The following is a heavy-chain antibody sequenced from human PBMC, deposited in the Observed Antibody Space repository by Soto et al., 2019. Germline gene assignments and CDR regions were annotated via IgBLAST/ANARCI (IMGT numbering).Heavy chain of an antibody. D-gene: IGHD3-3*01. Sequence: PGGSLRLSCAASGFTFSSYSMNWVRQAPGKGLEWVSSISSSSSYIYYADSVKGRFTISRDNAKNSLYLQMNSLRAEDTAVYYCARESLELGKAFDIWGQGTMVTVS. V-gene: IGHV3-21*01. CDR1: GFTFSSYS. CDR3: ARESLELGKAFDI. J-gene: IGHJ3*02. CDR2: ISSSSSYI.